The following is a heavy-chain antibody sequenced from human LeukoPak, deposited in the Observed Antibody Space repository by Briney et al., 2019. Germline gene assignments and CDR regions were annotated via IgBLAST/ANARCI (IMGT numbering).Heavy chain of an antibody. CDR3: ARDQAVTPYYYYYMDV. V-gene: IGHV3-74*01. J-gene: IGHJ6*03. Sequence: GGSLRLSCAASGFTFSLHRMHWVRQVPGKGLVWISWIETDATRAGYVDSVRGRFTVSRDNAKSTVYLEMNSLRVEDTAVYYCARDQAVTPYYYYYMDVWGKGTTVTVSS. D-gene: IGHD4-17*01. CDR2: IETDATRA. CDR1: GFTFSLHR.